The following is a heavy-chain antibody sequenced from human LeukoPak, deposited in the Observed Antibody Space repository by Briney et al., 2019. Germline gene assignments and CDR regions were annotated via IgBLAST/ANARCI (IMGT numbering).Heavy chain of an antibody. J-gene: IGHJ6*02. V-gene: IGHV3-66*01. CDR1: GFTVSSHF. CDR2: ISSGGGT. Sequence: GGSLRLSCAASGFTVSSHFMNWVRQAPGKGLEWVSVISSGGGTYYADSVRGRFVISRDNSKNTLYLQMNSLRAEDTAVYYCARDGSNYGMDVWGQGTTVTVSS. CDR3: ARDGSNYGMDV. D-gene: IGHD4-11*01.